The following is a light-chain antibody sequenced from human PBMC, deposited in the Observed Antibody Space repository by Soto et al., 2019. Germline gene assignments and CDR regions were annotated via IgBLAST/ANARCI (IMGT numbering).Light chain of an antibody. CDR3: QQYNSYWT. Sequence: DIQMTQSPSTLSASVVDRVTITCLASQSISSWLAWYQQKPGKAPKLLIYDASNLESWVPSRFSGSRSGTEFTLTISSLQPDDVATYYCQQYNSYWTFGQGTKVDI. CDR2: DAS. J-gene: IGKJ1*01. CDR1: QSISSW. V-gene: IGKV1-5*01.